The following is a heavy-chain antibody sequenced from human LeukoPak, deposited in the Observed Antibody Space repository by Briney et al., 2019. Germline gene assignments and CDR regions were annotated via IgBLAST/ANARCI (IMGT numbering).Heavy chain of an antibody. Sequence: GGSLRLSCAASGFTFSSYAMSWVRQAPGKGLEWVSAISGSGGSTYYADSVKGRFTISRDNSKNTLYLQMNSLRAEDTAVYYCARVYGSYVDAFDIWGQGTMVTVSS. J-gene: IGHJ3*02. D-gene: IGHD1-26*01. V-gene: IGHV3-23*01. CDR3: ARVYGSYVDAFDI. CDR1: GFTFSSYA. CDR2: ISGSGGST.